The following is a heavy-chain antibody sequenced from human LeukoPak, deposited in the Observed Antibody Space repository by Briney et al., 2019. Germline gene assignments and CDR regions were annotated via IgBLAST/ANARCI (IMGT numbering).Heavy chain of an antibody. D-gene: IGHD4-11*01. CDR1: GFTFSSCG. Sequence: PGGSLRLSCAASGFTFSSCGMHWVRQAPGKGPEWVAVISYDGSNKYYAGSVKGRFTISRDNSKSTLYLQMNSLRAEDTAVYYCARVRPGSNYVDFDYWGQGTLVTVSS. J-gene: IGHJ4*02. CDR2: ISYDGSNK. V-gene: IGHV3-33*05. CDR3: ARVRPGSNYVDFDY.